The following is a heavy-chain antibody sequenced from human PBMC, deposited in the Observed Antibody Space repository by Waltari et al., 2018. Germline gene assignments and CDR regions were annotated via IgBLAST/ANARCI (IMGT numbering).Heavy chain of an antibody. CDR1: GFTFSSYG. D-gene: IGHD3-3*01. Sequence: QVQLVESGGGVVQPGRSLRLSCAASGFTFSSYGMHWVRQAPGKGLEWVAVIWYDGSNKYYADSVKGRFTISRDNSKSTLYLQMNSLRAEDTAVYYCARGLKYYDFWSGYYFWGQGTLVTVSS. CDR2: IWYDGSNK. V-gene: IGHV3-33*01. CDR3: ARGLKYYDFWSGYYF. J-gene: IGHJ4*02.